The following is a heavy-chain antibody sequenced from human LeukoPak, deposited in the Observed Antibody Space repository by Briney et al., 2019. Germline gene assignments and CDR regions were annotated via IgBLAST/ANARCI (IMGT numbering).Heavy chain of an antibody. CDR3: ARGRAPSIYVWGSYCPATNYFDY. J-gene: IGHJ4*02. D-gene: IGHD3-16*01. CDR2: INHSGST. V-gene: IGHV4-34*01. CDR1: GGSFSGYY. Sequence: PSETLSLTCAVYGGSFSGYYWSWIRQPPGKGLEWIGEINHSGSTNYNPSLKSRVTISVDTSKNQFSLKLSSVTAADTAVYYCARGRAPSIYVWGSYCPATNYFDYWGQGTLVTVSS.